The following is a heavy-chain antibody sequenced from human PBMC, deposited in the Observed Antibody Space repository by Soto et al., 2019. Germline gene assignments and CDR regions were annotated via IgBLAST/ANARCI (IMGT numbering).Heavy chain of an antibody. CDR2: INHSGST. CDR1: GGSFSGYY. D-gene: IGHD6-19*01. J-gene: IGHJ4*02. V-gene: IGHV4-34*01. Sequence: PSETLSLTCAVYGGSFSGYYWSWIRQPPGKGLEWIGEINHSGSTNYNPSLKSRVTISVDKSKNQFSLKLSSVTAADTAVYYCARDAVAGGPYYFDYWGQGTLVTVSS. CDR3: ARDAVAGGPYYFDY.